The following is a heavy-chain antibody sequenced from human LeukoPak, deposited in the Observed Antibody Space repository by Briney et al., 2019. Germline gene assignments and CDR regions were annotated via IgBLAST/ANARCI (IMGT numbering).Heavy chain of an antibody. D-gene: IGHD6-13*01. CDR3: AREGRGEQQLEYYYYYGMDV. J-gene: IGHJ6*02. CDR2: INSGGSTI. CDR1: GFTFSDYY. Sequence: GGSLRLSCAASGFTFSDYYMSWIRQAPGKGLEWVSYINSGGSTIYYADSVKGRSTISRDNAKNSLYLQMNSLTAEDTAVYYCAREGRGEQQLEYYYYYGMDVWGQGTTVTVSS. V-gene: IGHV3-11*01.